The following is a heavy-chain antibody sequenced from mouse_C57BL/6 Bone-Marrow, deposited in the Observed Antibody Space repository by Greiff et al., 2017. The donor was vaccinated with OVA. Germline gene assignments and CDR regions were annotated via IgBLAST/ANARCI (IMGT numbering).Heavy chain of an antibody. J-gene: IGHJ2*01. D-gene: IGHD1-1*01. CDR2: IAPENGDT. V-gene: IGHV14-4*01. CDR3: TLHYDGSPYCDD. Sequence: VQLQQSGAELVRPGASVKLSCTASGFNIKDDYMHWVKQRPEQGLEWLGWIAPENGDTEYASKFQGQATITAETSSNTAYLQLRSLTSEDTAVYFWTLHYDGSPYCDDWGQGTTLTVSS. CDR1: GFNIKDDY.